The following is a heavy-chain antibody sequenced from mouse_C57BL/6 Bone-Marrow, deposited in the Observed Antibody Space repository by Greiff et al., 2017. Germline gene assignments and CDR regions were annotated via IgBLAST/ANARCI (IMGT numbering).Heavy chain of an antibody. D-gene: IGHD4-1*01. CDR1: GYTFTDYY. J-gene: IGHJ2*01. V-gene: IGHV1-26*01. CDR2: INPNNGGT. CDR3: AREANWDYYFDY. Sequence: EVQLQQSGPEPVKPGASVKISCKASGYTFTDYYMNWVKQSHGKSLEWIGDINPNNGGTSYNQKFKGTATLTVDKSSSTAYMELRRLTSEDSAVNYCAREANWDYYFDYWGQGSTLTVAS.